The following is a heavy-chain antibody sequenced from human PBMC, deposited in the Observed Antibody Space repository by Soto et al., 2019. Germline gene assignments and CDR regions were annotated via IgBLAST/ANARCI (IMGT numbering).Heavy chain of an antibody. CDR1: GFTFISYS. V-gene: IGHV3-48*02. CDR2: ISSSSSTI. D-gene: IGHD3-22*01. Sequence: GSLRLSCAAAGFTFISYSMNWVRQAPGRGLEWVSYISSSSSTIYYADSVKGRFTISRDNAKNSLYLQMNSLRDEDTAVYYCARGPYDSSGYYVSIDYWGQGTLVTVSS. CDR3: ARGPYDSSGYYVSIDY. J-gene: IGHJ4*02.